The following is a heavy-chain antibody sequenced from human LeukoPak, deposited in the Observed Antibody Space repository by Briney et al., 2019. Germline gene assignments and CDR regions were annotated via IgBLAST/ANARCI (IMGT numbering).Heavy chain of an antibody. CDR1: GYSFTTYW. V-gene: IGHV5-51*01. D-gene: IGHD2-8*02. CDR2: IYPGDSDT. CDR3: ARPLDTGKGNDAFDI. Sequence: NRGESLKISCQGSGYSFTTYWIAWVRQIPGQGLECMGIIYPGDSDTRYSPSFQGQVTISADKSISTAYLQWSSLKASDTAMYYCARPLDTGKGNDAFDIWGQETLVTVFS. J-gene: IGHJ3*02.